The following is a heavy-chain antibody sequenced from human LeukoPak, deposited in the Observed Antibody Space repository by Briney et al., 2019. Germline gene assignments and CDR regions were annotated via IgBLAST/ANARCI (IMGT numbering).Heavy chain of an antibody. D-gene: IGHD6-19*01. V-gene: IGHV4-34*01. CDR3: ARFRIAVAGLDY. CDR2: INHSGST. J-gene: IGHJ4*02. CDR1: GGSFSGYY. Sequence: SETLSFTCAVYGGSFSGYYWSWIRQPPGKGLEWIGEINHSGSTNYNPSLKSRVTISVDTSKNQFSLKLSSVTAADTAVYYCARFRIAVAGLDYWGQGTLVTVSS.